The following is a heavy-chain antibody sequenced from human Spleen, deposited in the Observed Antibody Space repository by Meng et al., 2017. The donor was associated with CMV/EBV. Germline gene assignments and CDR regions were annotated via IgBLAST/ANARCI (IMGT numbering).Heavy chain of an antibody. V-gene: IGHV4-39*07. D-gene: IGHD3-3*01. CDR3: ARVGSYYDFWKVDP. Sequence: SETLSLTCTVSGDSIISSSNYYWGWIRQPPGKGLEWIGSIYYSGSTYYNPSLKSRVTISVDTSKNQFSLKLSSVTAADTAVYYCARVGSYYDFWKVDPWGQGTLVTVSS. CDR2: IYYSGST. CDR1: GDSIISSSNYY. J-gene: IGHJ5*02.